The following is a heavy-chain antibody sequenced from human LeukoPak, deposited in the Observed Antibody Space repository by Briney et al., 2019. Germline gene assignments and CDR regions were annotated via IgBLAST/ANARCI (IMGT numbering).Heavy chain of an antibody. J-gene: IGHJ5*02. CDR1: GGSISSPY. D-gene: IGHD1-26*01. Sequence: PSETLSLTCTVSGGSISSPYWSWIRQPAGKGLEWIGRIHTSGSTNYNPSLESRVTMSVDTSKNQFSLKLSSVTAADTAVYYCARCGSYNWFDPWGQGTLVTVSS. V-gene: IGHV4-4*07. CDR2: IHTSGST. CDR3: ARCGSYNWFDP.